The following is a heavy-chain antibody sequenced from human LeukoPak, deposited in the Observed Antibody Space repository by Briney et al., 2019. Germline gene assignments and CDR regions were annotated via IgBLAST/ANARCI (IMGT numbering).Heavy chain of an antibody. D-gene: IGHD6-13*01. J-gene: IGHJ5*02. CDR1: GYTFTGYY. CDR2: INPNSGGT. Sequence: ASVKVSCKASGYTFTGYYMHWVRQAPGQGLEWTGWINPNSGGTNYAQKFQGRVTMTRDTSISTAYMELSRLRSDDTAVYYCATCIAAAGYNWFDPWGQGTLVTVSS. CDR3: ATCIAAAGYNWFDP. V-gene: IGHV1-2*02.